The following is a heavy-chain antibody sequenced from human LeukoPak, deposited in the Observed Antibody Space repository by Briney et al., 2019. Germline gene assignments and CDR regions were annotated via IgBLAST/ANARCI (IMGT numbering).Heavy chain of an antibody. CDR2: IRSKAYGGTT. CDR1: GFTFGDYA. V-gene: IGHV3-49*04. J-gene: IGHJ6*02. CDR3: TRESRDSGSYSRNYYYYYGMDV. Sequence: PGGSLRLSCTASGFTFGDYAMSWVRQAPGKGLEWVGFIRSKAYGGTTEYAASVKGRFTISRDDSKSIAYLQMNSLKTEDTAVYYCTRESRDSGSYSRNYYYYYGMDVWGQGTTVTVSS. D-gene: IGHD3-10*01.